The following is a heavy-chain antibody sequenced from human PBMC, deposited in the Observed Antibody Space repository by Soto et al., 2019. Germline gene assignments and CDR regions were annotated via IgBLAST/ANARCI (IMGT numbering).Heavy chain of an antibody. J-gene: IGHJ3*02. CDR3: ARHLRGSVHAFDI. V-gene: IGHV4-39*01. Sequence: QLHLQESGPGLVKPSETLSLTCTVSGGSISSSSYYWGWIRQPPGKGLEWIGSIYYSGTTYCSPSLKSRVTISVDTSKNQFSLKLSSLTAADTAVYYCARHLRGSVHAFDIWGQGTMVTVSS. D-gene: IGHD3-10*01. CDR1: GGSISSSSYY. CDR2: IYYSGTT.